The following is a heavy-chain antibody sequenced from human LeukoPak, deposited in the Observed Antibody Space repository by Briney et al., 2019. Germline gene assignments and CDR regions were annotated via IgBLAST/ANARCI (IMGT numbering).Heavy chain of an antibody. CDR2: INPNSGGT. D-gene: IGHD2-21*01. V-gene: IGHV1-2*02. Sequence: GASVKVSCKASGYTFTGYYMHWVRQAPGQGLEWMGWINPNSGGTNYAQKFQGRVTMTRDTSISTAYMELSRLRSDDTAVYYCARDQSGWNFGGTISIYGYYYYGMDVWGQGTTVTVSS. CDR3: ARDQSGWNFGGTISIYGYYYYGMDV. CDR1: GYTFTGYY. J-gene: IGHJ6*02.